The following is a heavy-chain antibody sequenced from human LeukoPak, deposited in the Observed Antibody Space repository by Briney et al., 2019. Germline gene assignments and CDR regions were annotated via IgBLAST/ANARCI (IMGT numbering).Heavy chain of an antibody. CDR3: ARELVNYGDYKSYFDY. J-gene: IGHJ4*02. CDR2: ISSSGSTI. D-gene: IGHD4-17*01. Sequence: GGSLRLSCAASGFTFSSYEMNWVRQAPGKVLEWVSYISSSGSTIYYADSVKGRFTISRDNAKNSLYLQMNSLGAEDTAVYYCARELVNYGDYKSYFDYWGQGTLVTVSS. CDR1: GFTFSSYE. V-gene: IGHV3-48*03.